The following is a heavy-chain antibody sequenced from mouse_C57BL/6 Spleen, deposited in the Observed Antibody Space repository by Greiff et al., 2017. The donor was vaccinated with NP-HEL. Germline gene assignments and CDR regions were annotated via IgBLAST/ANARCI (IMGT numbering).Heavy chain of an antibody. Sequence: QVQLQQPGAELVKPGASVKLSCKASGYTFTSSWMHWVKQRPGQGLEWIGMIHPNSGSTNYNEKFKSKATLTVDKSSSTAYMQLSSLTSEDSAVYYCARALRYYFDYWGQGTTLTVSS. CDR3: ARALRYYFDY. V-gene: IGHV1-64*01. CDR1: GYTFTSSW. CDR2: IHPNSGST. D-gene: IGHD1-1*01. J-gene: IGHJ2*01.